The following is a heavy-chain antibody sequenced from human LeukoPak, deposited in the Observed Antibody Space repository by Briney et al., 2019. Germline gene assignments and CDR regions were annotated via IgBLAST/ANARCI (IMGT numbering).Heavy chain of an antibody. V-gene: IGHV3-33*06. Sequence: GGSLRLSCAASGFTVSSNYMSWVRQAPGKGLEWVAVIWYDGSDKYYADSVKGRFTISRDNSKNTLYLQMNSLRAEDTAVYYCAKDSTAMVPDGGFDPWGQGTLVTVSS. CDR2: IWYDGSDK. CDR3: AKDSTAMVPDGGFDP. J-gene: IGHJ5*02. D-gene: IGHD5-18*01. CDR1: GFTVSSNY.